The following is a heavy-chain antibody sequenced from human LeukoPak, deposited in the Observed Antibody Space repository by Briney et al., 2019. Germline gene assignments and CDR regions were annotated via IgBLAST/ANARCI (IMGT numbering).Heavy chain of an antibody. Sequence: PSETRSLTCTVSGGSISSSSYYWGWIRQPPGKGLEWIGSIYYSGSTYYNPSLKSRVTISVDTSKNQFSLKLSSVTAADTAVYYCARQPCSGGSCYLNWFDPWGQGTLVTVSS. CDR3: ARQPCSGGSCYLNWFDP. V-gene: IGHV4-39*01. CDR2: IYYSGST. J-gene: IGHJ5*02. D-gene: IGHD2-15*01. CDR1: GGSISSSSYY.